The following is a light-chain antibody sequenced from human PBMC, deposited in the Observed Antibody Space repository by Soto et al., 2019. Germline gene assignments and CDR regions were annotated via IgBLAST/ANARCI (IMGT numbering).Light chain of an antibody. CDR2: DVN. J-gene: IGLJ2*01. CDR3: SSYTTSTTRV. CDR1: SSVVGVYDF. V-gene: IGLV2-14*03. Sequence: QSALTQPASVSGSPGQSITISCAGTSSVVGVYDFVSWYQQHPGKAPKLLIYDVNNRPAGISNRFSGSKSGNTASLTISGLQAEDEADYYCSSYTTSTTRVFGGGTKVTVL.